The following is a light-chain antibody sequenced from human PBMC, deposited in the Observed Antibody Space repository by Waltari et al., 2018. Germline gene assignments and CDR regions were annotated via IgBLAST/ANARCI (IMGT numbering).Light chain of an antibody. CDR2: SNN. CDR3: AAWDDSLNGWV. V-gene: IGLV1-44*01. CDR1: SPNIGRNT. Sequence: QSVLTQPPPASGTPGQRVTISCSGSSPNIGRNTVNWYQQLPGTAPKLLIYSNNQRPSGVPDRFSGSKSGTSASLAISGLQSEDEADYYCAAWDDSLNGWVFGGGTKLTVL. J-gene: IGLJ3*02.